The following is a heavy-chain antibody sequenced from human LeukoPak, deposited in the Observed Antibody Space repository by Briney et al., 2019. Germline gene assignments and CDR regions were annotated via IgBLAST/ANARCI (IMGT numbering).Heavy chain of an antibody. D-gene: IGHD5-18*01. J-gene: IGHJ4*02. V-gene: IGHV1-2*02. CDR2: INPNSGGT. Sequence: GASVKVSCKASGYTFTGYYMHWVRQAPGQGLEWMGWINPNSGGTNYAQKFQGRVTMTRDTSISTAYMELSRLRSDDTAVYYCARGSVGYSYGSGGIYFDYWGQGTLVTVSS. CDR1: GYTFTGYY. CDR3: ARGSVGYSYGSGGIYFDY.